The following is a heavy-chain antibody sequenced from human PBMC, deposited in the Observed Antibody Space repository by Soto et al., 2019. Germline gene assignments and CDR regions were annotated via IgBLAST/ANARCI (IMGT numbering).Heavy chain of an antibody. Sequence: ETLSLTCTVSGGSITSSSYYWGWIRQPPGKGLEWIGEINHSGSANYNPSLKSRVTISVDTSKNQFSLKLSSVTAADTAVYYCARGSGDYTRNWFDPWGQGTLVTVSS. CDR3: ARGSGDYTRNWFDP. D-gene: IGHD4-17*01. CDR1: GGSITSSSYY. CDR2: INHSGSA. V-gene: IGHV4-39*07. J-gene: IGHJ5*02.